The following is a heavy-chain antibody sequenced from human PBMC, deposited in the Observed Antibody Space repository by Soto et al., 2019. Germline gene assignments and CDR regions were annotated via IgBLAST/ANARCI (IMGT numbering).Heavy chain of an antibody. Sequence: ASVKVSCKASGYAFTSYYMHWLRQAPGQGLEWMGIINPSGGSTSYAQKFQGRVTMTRDTSTSTVYMELSSLRSEDTAVYYCARTRRLSTNLNWFDPWGQGTLVTVSS. CDR2: INPSGGST. D-gene: IGHD3-16*01. V-gene: IGHV1-46*03. CDR3: ARTRRLSTNLNWFDP. CDR1: GYAFTSYY. J-gene: IGHJ5*02.